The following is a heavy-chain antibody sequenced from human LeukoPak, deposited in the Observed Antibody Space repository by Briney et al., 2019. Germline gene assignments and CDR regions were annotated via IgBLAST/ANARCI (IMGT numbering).Heavy chain of an antibody. D-gene: IGHD6-13*01. J-gene: IGHJ4*02. CDR2: ISGSGGNT. V-gene: IGHV3-23*01. CDR1: GFTFSSYA. CDR3: ARDPPGIAASGTYY. Sequence: GGSLRLSCAASGFTFSSYAMSWVRQAPGKGLEWVSAISGSGGNTYYADSVKGRFTISRDNSKNTLYLQMNSLRAEDTAVYYRARDPPGIAASGTYYWGQGTLVTVSS.